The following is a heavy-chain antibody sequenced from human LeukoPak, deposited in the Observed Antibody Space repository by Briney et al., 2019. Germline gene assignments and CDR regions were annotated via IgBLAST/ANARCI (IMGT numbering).Heavy chain of an antibody. Sequence: SETLSLTCTASGGSISSYYWSWIRQPPGKGLEWIGYIYYSGSTNYNPSLKSRVTISVDTSKNQFSLKLSSVTAADTAVYYCARAIYYYDSSGYFDWGQGTLVTVSS. V-gene: IGHV4-59*01. CDR1: GGSISSYY. J-gene: IGHJ4*02. D-gene: IGHD3-22*01. CDR3: ARAIYYYDSSGYFD. CDR2: IYYSGST.